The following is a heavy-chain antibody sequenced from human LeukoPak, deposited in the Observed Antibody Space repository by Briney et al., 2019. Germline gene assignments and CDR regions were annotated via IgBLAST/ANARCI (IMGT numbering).Heavy chain of an antibody. CDR3: ARARMVGVPAAPYWFDP. J-gene: IGHJ5*02. Sequence: GASVKVSCKASGYTFTSYGISWVRQAPGQRLEWMGWISVYNGNTNYAQKLQGRVTMTTDTSTSTAYMELRSLRSDDTAVYYCARARMVGVPAAPYWFDPWGQGTLVTVSS. D-gene: IGHD2-2*01. CDR2: ISVYNGNT. CDR1: GYTFTSYG. V-gene: IGHV1-18*01.